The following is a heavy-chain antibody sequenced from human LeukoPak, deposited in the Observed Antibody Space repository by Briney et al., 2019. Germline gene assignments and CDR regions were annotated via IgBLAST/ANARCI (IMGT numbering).Heavy chain of an antibody. CDR3: ARTITMIVVDVVFDY. CDR1: GFTFSSYS. J-gene: IGHJ4*02. CDR2: ISSNSSYI. V-gene: IGHV3-21*01. Sequence: GGSLRLSCAASGFTFSSYSMNWVRQAPGKGLEWVSSISSNSSYIYYADSVKGRFTISRDNAKNSLYLQMNSLRAEDTAVYYCARTITMIVVDVVFDYWGQGTLVTVSS. D-gene: IGHD3-22*01.